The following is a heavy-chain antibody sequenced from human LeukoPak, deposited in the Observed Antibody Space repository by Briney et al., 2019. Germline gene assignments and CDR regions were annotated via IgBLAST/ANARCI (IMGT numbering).Heavy chain of an antibody. CDR1: GYTFTSYY. Sequence: ASVKVSCKASGYTFTSYYMHWVRQAPGQGLEWMGIINPSGGSTSYAQKFQGRVTMTRDMSTSTVYMELSSLRSEDTAVYYCAKNGDILTGFDYWGQGTLVTVSS. CDR2: INPSGGST. D-gene: IGHD3-9*01. CDR3: AKNGDILTGFDY. V-gene: IGHV1-46*01. J-gene: IGHJ4*02.